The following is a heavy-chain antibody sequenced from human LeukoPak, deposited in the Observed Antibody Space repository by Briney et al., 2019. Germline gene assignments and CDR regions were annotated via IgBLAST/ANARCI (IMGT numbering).Heavy chain of an antibody. V-gene: IGHV1-18*01. J-gene: IGHJ4*02. CDR2: SSPYNGNT. Sequence: ASVKVSRKASGYSFTNYGITWVRQAPGQGLEWMGWSSPYNGNTNYAQKLQARVTMTTYTSTSTNYMALRSLRSDDTAVYYCATYSAAGRTYYFDYWGQGALVTVSS. CDR1: GYSFTNYG. CDR3: ATYSAAGRTYYFDY. D-gene: IGHD6-13*01.